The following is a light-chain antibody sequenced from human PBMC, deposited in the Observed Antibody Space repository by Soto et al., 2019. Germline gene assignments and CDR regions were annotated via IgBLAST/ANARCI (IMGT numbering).Light chain of an antibody. V-gene: IGKV1-27*01. Sequence: DIQMTQSPSSLSASVGDRVTITFRASQGISNYLAWYQQKPGKVPKLLIYAASTLQSGVPSRFSGSGSGTDFTLTISSLQPEDVATYYCQKSNSAPRLTFGGGTKVEIK. CDR1: QGISNY. CDR3: QKSNSAPRLT. J-gene: IGKJ4*01. CDR2: AAS.